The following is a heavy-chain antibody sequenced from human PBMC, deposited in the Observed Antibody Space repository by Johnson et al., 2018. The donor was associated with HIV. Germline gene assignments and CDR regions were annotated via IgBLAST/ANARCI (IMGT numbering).Heavy chain of an antibody. J-gene: IGHJ3*01. V-gene: IGHV3-33*01. CDR3: AIPYYYDSGDYR. D-gene: IGHD3-22*01. Sequence: QVQLVESGGGVVQPGRSLRLSCAASGFSFSSYGMHWVRQAPGKGLERVAVIWYDGSNEHYADSVKGRFTISRDNSKNTLYRQMDDLRAEDMAVYYCAIPYYYDSGDYRWGQGTMVTVSS. CDR2: IWYDGSNE. CDR1: GFSFSSYG.